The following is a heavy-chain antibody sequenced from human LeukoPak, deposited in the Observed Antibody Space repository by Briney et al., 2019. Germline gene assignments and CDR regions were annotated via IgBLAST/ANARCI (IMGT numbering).Heavy chain of an antibody. Sequence: PGGSLRLSCAASGFTFSSYSMNWVRQAPGKGLEWVSSISSSGSYIYYADSVEGRFTISRDNAKNSLYLQMNSLRAEDTAVYYCARDRQVGYCSSTSCSYYYYYGMDVWGQGTTVTVSS. V-gene: IGHV3-21*01. CDR1: GFTFSSYS. CDR3: ARDRQVGYCSSTSCSYYYYYGMDV. J-gene: IGHJ6*02. D-gene: IGHD2-2*01. CDR2: ISSSGSYI.